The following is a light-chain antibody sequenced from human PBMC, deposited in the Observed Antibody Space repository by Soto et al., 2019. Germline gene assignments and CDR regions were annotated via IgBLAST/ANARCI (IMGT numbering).Light chain of an antibody. J-gene: IGKJ3*01. V-gene: IGKV3-20*01. Sequence: EIMLTQSPGTLSLSPGERVTLSCRASQTVSNNYLAWYQQKPGQPPRLLIYGASSRATGISDRVSGSGSGTDFTLTISRLQPEDFAVYYCQQYGSSPRFGPGTKVDIK. CDR3: QQYGSSPR. CDR1: QTVSNNY. CDR2: GAS.